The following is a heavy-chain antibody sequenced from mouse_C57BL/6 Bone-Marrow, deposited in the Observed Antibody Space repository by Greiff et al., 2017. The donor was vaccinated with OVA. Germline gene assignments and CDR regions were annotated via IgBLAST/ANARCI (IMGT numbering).Heavy chain of an antibody. V-gene: IGHV1-7*01. CDR2: INPSSGYT. CDR1: GYTFTSYW. J-gene: IGHJ3*01. CDR3: AKLRNGWFAY. Sequence: QVQLQQSGADLVKPGASVKLSCKASGYTFTSYWMHWVKQRPGQGLEWIGYINPSSGYTKYNQKFKDKATLTAYQSSSTAYMQLSSQTNEDSAVYYCAKLRNGWFAYWGQGTLVTVSA.